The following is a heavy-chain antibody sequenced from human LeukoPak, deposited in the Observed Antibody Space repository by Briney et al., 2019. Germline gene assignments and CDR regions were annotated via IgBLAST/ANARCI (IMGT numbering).Heavy chain of an antibody. Sequence: GESLKTSCKGSGYSFTSYRIGGVRQMPGKGLEWMGIIYRGDSDTRYSPSFQGQVTISADKFTSTAYLQGSSLKASETVMYYCARHMLSFYYYMDVWGQGTTVTVSS. V-gene: IGHV5-51*01. CDR1: GYSFTSYR. D-gene: IGHD3-16*01. CDR2: IYRGDSDT. J-gene: IGHJ6*03. CDR3: ARHMLSFYYYMDV.